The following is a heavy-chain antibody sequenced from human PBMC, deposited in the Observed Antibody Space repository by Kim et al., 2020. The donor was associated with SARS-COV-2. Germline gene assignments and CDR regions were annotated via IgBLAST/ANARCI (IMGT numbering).Heavy chain of an antibody. D-gene: IGHD3-10*01. V-gene: IGHV3-7*01. J-gene: IGHJ4*02. CDR2: KQDGSEK. CDR3: ARGVR. Sequence: KQDGSEKYYVDSVKGRFTISRDNAKNSLYLQMNSLRAEDTAVYYCARGVRWGQGTLVTVSS.